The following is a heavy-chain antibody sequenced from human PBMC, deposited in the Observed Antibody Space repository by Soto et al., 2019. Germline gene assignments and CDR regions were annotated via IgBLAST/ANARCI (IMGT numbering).Heavy chain of an antibody. V-gene: IGHV3-48*01. CDR1: GFTFSSYS. CDR3: ARVDRYYSNSH. CDR2: ISSSSSTI. Sequence: EVQLVESGGGLVQPGGSLRLSCAASGFTFSSYSMNWVRQAPGKGLEWVSYISSSSSTIYYADSVKGRFTISRDNAKNSLYLHMNSVRAEDTAVYYCARVDRYYSNSHWGQGTLVTVSS. D-gene: IGHD4-4*01. J-gene: IGHJ4*02.